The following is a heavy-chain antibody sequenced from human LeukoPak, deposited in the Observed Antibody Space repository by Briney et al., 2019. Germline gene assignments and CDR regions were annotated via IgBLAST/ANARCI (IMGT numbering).Heavy chain of an antibody. CDR2: IKQDGSEK. D-gene: IGHD4-17*01. J-gene: IGHJ4*02. CDR1: GFTFSSYW. CDR3: AREIDYGDSGPSDY. Sequence: GGSLRLSCAASGFTFSSYWMSWVRQAPGKGLEWVANIKQDGSEKYYVDSVKGRFTISRDNAKNSLYLQMNSLRAEDTAVYYCAREIDYGDSGPSDYWGQGTLVTVSS. V-gene: IGHV3-7*03.